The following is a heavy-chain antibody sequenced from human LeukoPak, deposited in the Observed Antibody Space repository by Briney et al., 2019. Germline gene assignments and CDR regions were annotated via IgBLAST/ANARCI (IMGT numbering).Heavy chain of an antibody. CDR3: ATVKTNYDSGSHPAYFDY. J-gene: IGHJ4*02. CDR1: GGTFSSYA. D-gene: IGHD3-10*01. Sequence: AASVKVSCKASGGTFSSYAISWVRQAPGQGLEWMGGIIPIFGTANYAQKFQGRVTITTDESTSTAYMELSSLRSEDTAVYYCATVKTNYDSGSHPAYFDYWGQGTLVTVSS. CDR2: IIPIFGTA. V-gene: IGHV1-69*05.